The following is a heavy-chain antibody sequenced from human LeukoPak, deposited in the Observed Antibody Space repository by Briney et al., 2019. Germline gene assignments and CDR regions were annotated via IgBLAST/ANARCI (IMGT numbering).Heavy chain of an antibody. CDR1: GCTFTGYY. D-gene: IGHD1-26*01. CDR2: INPNSGGT. J-gene: IGHJ4*02. CDR3: ASLYDIVGTTVDY. Sequence: ASVKVSCKASGCTFTGYYMHWVRQAPGQGLEWMGRINPNSGGTNYAQKFQGRVTMTRDTSISTAYMELSRLRSDDTAVYYCASLYDIVGTTVDYWGQGTLVTVSS. V-gene: IGHV1-2*06.